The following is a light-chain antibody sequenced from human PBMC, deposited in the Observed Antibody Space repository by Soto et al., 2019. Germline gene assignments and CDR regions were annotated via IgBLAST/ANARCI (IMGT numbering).Light chain of an antibody. J-gene: IGKJ1*01. CDR3: QQYGTSPQT. CDR2: RTS. Sequence: EIVLTQSPGTVSLCPGERATLSCRASQSVSTNYLAWYQQKPGQAPRLLIYRTSTRATGIPDRFSGGGSGTDFTLTISRLAPEDFAVYYCQQYGTSPQTFGQGTKVDIK. V-gene: IGKV3-20*01. CDR1: QSVSTNY.